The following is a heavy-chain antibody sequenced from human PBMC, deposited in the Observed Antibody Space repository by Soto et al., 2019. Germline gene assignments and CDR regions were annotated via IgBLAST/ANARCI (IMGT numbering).Heavy chain of an antibody. CDR2: IYFTGST. J-gene: IGHJ3*02. CDR3: ADYSGTYNDAFDI. CDR1: GGSISSDSYY. D-gene: IGHD1-26*01. V-gene: IGHV4-39*01. Sequence: QLQLQESGPGLVRPSETLSLTCTVSGGSISSDSYYWAWIRQSPGKGLEWIGSIYFTGSTYYNPSLKRLVTISVDKSKNQFSLRLKSVTAADTAVFYCADYSGTYNDAFDIWGQGTRVTVSS.